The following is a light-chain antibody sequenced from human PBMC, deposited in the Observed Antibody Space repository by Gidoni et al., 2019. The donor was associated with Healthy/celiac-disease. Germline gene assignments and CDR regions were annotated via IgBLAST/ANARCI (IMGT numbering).Light chain of an antibody. Sequence: EIVMTQSPATLTVSPGEGATLSCRASQSVSSNLAWYQQKPGQAPRHLIYGASTRATGIPAMFSGSGSGAEFTLTISSLQSEDFAVYYCQQYNNWPPITFGQGTRLEIK. CDR1: QSVSSN. J-gene: IGKJ5*01. CDR3: QQYNNWPPIT. CDR2: GAS. V-gene: IGKV3-15*01.